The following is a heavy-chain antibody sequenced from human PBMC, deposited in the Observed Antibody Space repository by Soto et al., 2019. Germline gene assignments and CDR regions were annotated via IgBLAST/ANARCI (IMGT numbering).Heavy chain of an antibody. V-gene: IGHV1-46*01. D-gene: IGHD3-22*01. CDR2: INPSGGST. J-gene: IGHJ3*02. Sequence: ASVKVFCKASGYTFTSYYMHWVRQAPGQGLEWMGIINPSGGSTSYAQKFQGRVTMTRDTSTSTVYMELSSLRSEDTAVYYCARGARITMIVDAFDIWGQGTMVTVSS. CDR3: ARGARITMIVDAFDI. CDR1: GYTFTSYY.